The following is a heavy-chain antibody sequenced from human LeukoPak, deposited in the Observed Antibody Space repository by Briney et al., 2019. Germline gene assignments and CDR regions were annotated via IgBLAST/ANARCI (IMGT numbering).Heavy chain of an antibody. Sequence: SETLSLTCTVSGGSISGYYWSWFRQPAGKGLEWIGRVYTSGTTNYNPSLKSRVTMSIDTSKNQFSLKLTSVPAADTAVYYCARGFGHPWGQGTLVTVSS. CDR2: VYTSGTT. CDR3: ARGFGHP. D-gene: IGHD3-10*01. V-gene: IGHV4-4*07. CDR1: GGSISGYY. J-gene: IGHJ5*02.